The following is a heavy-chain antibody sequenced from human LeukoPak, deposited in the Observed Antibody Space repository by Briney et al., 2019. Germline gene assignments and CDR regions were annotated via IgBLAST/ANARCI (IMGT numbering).Heavy chain of an antibody. CDR1: GGSFSGYY. V-gene: IGHV4-34*01. J-gene: IGHJ4*02. CDR3: ARLSAAKGRDFDY. Sequence: NPSETLSLTCAVYGGSFSGYYWSWIRQPPGKGLEWIGEINHSGSTNYNPSLKSRVTISVDTSKNQFSLKLSSVTAADTAVYYCARLSAAKGRDFDYWGQGTLVTVSS. D-gene: IGHD2-2*01. CDR2: INHSGST.